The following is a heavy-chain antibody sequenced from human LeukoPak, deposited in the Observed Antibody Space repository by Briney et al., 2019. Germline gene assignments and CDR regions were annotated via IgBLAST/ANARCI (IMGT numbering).Heavy chain of an antibody. V-gene: IGHV3-21*06. CDR1: GFKFDDFG. J-gene: IGHJ4*02. D-gene: IGHD4-11*01. CDR2: ISSISNHI. CDR3: ARDGVTTHVDLDS. Sequence: PGGSLRLSCSTSGFKFDDFGMHWIRQIPGKGLEWVSFISSISNHIYYADSVRGRFTMSRDNAKNSLSLQMNSLRGEDTAVYYCARDGVTTHVDLDSWGQGTLVTVSS.